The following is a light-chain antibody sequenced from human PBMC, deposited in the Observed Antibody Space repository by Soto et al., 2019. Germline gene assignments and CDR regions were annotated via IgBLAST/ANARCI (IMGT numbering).Light chain of an antibody. CDR3: QQYDDSIT. J-gene: IGKJ5*01. V-gene: IGKV3-20*01. Sequence: ETVLTQSPDTLSLSPGDSATLSCRASQSISSTYLAWYQQKPGQAPRLLIYGASTRATGIPDRFSGSGSGTDFTLTISSLEPEDFAVSYCQQYDDSITFGQGTRLEIE. CDR1: QSISSTY. CDR2: GAS.